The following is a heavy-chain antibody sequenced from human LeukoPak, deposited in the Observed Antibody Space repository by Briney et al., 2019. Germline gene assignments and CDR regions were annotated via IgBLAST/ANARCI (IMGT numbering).Heavy chain of an antibody. Sequence: KPGGSLRLSCAASGFTFSSYSMNWVRQAPGKGLEWVSSISSSSSYIYYADSVKGRFTISRDNAENSLYLQMNSLRAEDTAVYYCARDGPYDILTPDAFDIWGQGTMVTVSS. CDR2: ISSSSSYI. CDR1: GFTFSSYS. V-gene: IGHV3-21*01. D-gene: IGHD3-9*01. CDR3: ARDGPYDILTPDAFDI. J-gene: IGHJ3*02.